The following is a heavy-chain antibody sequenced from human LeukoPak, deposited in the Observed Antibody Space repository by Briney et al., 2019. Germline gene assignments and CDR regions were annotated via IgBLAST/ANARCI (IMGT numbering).Heavy chain of an antibody. V-gene: IGHV4-30-4*08. CDR1: GGSISSGDYY. CDR3: ARGVWSGCYTGRARPVLFDP. Sequence: SETLSLTCTVSGGSISSGDYYWSWIRQPPGKGLEWIGYIYYSGSTYYNPSLKSRVTISVDTSKNQFSLKLSSVTAADTAVYYCARGVWSGCYTGRARPVLFDPWGQGTLVTVSS. D-gene: IGHD3-3*01. CDR2: IYYSGST. J-gene: IGHJ5*02.